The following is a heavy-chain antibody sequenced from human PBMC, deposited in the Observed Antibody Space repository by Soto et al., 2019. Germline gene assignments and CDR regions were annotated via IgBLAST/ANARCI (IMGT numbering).Heavy chain of an antibody. CDR2: IYFSGTT. CDR1: GGSISSGDYY. J-gene: IGHJ5*02. Sequence: QVQLQESGPGLVKPSQTLSLTCTVSGGSISSGDYYWSWIRQHPGKGLEWIGTIYFSGTTYYNPSLKSRVTISVDTSTSQFSLKLSSVTAADTAVYYCARRDRSGFSYWLDTWGQGTLVTVSS. V-gene: IGHV4-31*03. D-gene: IGHD3-22*01. CDR3: ARRDRSGFSYWLDT.